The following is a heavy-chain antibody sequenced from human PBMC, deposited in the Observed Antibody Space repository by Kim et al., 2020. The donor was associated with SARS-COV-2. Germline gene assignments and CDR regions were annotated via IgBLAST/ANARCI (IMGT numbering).Heavy chain of an antibody. CDR3: ANSDASRWDTWVGGGFDV. CDR1: GFSLANYA. D-gene: IGHD6-13*01. J-gene: IGHJ3*01. V-gene: IGHV3-23*01. CDR2: VSRSGSTT. Sequence: GGSLRLSCVGSGFSLANYAMGWVRQAPGKGLEWVSGVSRSGSTTYYGDSVKGRFTISRDNSNNTLYLQMNNLRAEDTAAYFCANSDASRWDTWVGGGFDV.